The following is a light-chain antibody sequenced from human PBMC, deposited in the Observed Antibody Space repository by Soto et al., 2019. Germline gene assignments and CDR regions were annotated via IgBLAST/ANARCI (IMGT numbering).Light chain of an antibody. CDR2: AAS. J-gene: IGKJ1*01. V-gene: IGKV1-39*01. CDR1: QSISSY. Sequence: DIQMTQSPSSLSASVGDRVTITCRASQSISSYLNWYQQKPGKAPKLLIYAASSLQSGVPSRFSGSGSGTEFTLTISRLQPEDFATYYCLQHNAYPWTFGQGTKVDIK. CDR3: LQHNAYPWT.